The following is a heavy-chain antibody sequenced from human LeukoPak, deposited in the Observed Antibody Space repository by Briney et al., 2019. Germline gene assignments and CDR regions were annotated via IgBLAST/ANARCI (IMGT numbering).Heavy chain of an antibody. D-gene: IGHD1-14*01. V-gene: IGHV3-48*01. CDR2: ISSISTPI. CDR1: GFAFSSYS. J-gene: IGHJ4*02. CDR3: ARESITGARDFDY. Sequence: GGSLRLSCAASGFAFSSYSMNWVRQAPGKGLEWVSYISSISTPIYYEDSVKGRFTTSRDNAKNSLYLQMNSLRAEDTAVYYCARESITGARDFDYWGQGTLVTVSS.